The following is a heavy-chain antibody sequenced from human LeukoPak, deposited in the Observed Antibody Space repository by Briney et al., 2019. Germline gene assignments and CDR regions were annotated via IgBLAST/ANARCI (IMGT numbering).Heavy chain of an antibody. Sequence: PSETLSLTCTVSGGSISSYYWSWIRQSPGKGLEWIGYLSYSASKNYSPSLKSRVTISLDTSKNQFSLKMTSVTAADTAVYYCARDRGYGITDYWGQGTLVTVSS. CDR1: GGSISSYY. D-gene: IGHD3-10*01. V-gene: IGHV4-59*01. J-gene: IGHJ4*02. CDR2: LSYSASK. CDR3: ARDRGYGITDY.